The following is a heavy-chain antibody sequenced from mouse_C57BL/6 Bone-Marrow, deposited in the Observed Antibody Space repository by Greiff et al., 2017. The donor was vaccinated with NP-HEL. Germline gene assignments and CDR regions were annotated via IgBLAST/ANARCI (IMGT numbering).Heavy chain of an antibody. D-gene: IGHD2-3*01. CDR3: ARQGGYYSYFDY. Sequence: EVQLVESGGGLVQPGGSLKLSCAASGFTFSDYYMYWVRQTPEKRLEWVAYISNGGGSTYYPDTVKGRFTISRDNAKNTLYLQMSRLKSEDTAMYYCARQGGYYSYFDYWGQGTTLTVSS. CDR1: GFTFSDYY. J-gene: IGHJ2*01. CDR2: ISNGGGST. V-gene: IGHV5-12*01.